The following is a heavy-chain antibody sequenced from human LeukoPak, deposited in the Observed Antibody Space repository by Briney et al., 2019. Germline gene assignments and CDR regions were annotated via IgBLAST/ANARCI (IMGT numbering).Heavy chain of an antibody. V-gene: IGHV3-30*04. CDR2: ISYDGSNK. Sequence: HPGGSLRLSCAASGFTFSSYAMHWVRQAPGKGLEWVAVISYDGSNKYYADSVKGRFTISRDNCKNTLYLQMNSLRAEDTAVYYCARDTAMVTYYYYGMDVWGQGTTVTVSS. D-gene: IGHD5-18*01. J-gene: IGHJ6*02. CDR3: ARDTAMVTYYYYGMDV. CDR1: GFTFSSYA.